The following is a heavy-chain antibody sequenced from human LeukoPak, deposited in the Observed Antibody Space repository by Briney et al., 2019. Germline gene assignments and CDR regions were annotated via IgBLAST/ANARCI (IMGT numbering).Heavy chain of an antibody. D-gene: IGHD6-19*01. V-gene: IGHV3-23*01. J-gene: IGHJ4*02. CDR2: TSGRGGST. CDR3: AKVGANPGIAVAGRGYYFDF. CDR1: GFTFSSDA. Sequence: GGSLRLSCAASGFTFSSDAMSWVRQAPGKGLEWVSTTSGRGGSTYYADSVKGRFTISGDDSKNTLFLQMNSLRAEDTAVYYCAKVGANPGIAVAGRGYYFDFWGQGTLVTVSS.